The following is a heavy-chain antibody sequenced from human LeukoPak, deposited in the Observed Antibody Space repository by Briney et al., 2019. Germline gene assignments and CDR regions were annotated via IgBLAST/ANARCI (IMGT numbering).Heavy chain of an antibody. CDR1: GFTFSSYS. CDR3: ARLREPPYSYYMDV. D-gene: IGHD1-26*01. V-gene: IGHV3-7*01. J-gene: IGHJ6*03. CDR2: INQEGSEK. Sequence: GGSLRLSCAASGFTFSSYSMNWVRQAPGKGLGWVANINQEGSEKYYVDSVKGRFTISRDNAKNTLHLQMNSLRAEDTAVYYCARLREPPYSYYMDVWGKGTTVTISS.